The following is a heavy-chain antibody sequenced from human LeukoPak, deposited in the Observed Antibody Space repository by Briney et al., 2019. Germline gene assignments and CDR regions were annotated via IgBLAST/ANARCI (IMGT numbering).Heavy chain of an antibody. CDR2: ISGSGGST. V-gene: IGHV3-23*01. J-gene: IGHJ4*02. D-gene: IGHD3-16*01. Sequence: GGSLRLSCAASGFTFSSYAMSWVRQAPGKGLEWVSAISGSGGSTYYADSVKGRFTISRDNSKNTLYLQMNSLRAEDTAVCYCAKDMGYDYVWGSFSFDYWGQGTLVTVSS. CDR1: GFTFSSYA. CDR3: AKDMGYDYVWGSFSFDY.